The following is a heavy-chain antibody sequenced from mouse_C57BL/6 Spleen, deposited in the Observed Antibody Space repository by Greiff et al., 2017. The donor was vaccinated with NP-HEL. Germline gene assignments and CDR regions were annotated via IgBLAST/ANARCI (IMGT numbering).Heavy chain of an antibody. CDR1: GYTFTSYT. CDR2: INPSSGYT. V-gene: IGHV1-4*01. Sequence: QVQLQQSGAELARPGASVKMSCKASGYTFTSYTMHWVKQRPGQGLEWIGYINPSSGYTKYNQKFKDKATLTADKSSSTAYMQLSSLTSEDSAVYYCARRGIDSNSFDYWGQGTTLTVYS. CDR3: ARRGIDSNSFDY. J-gene: IGHJ2*01. D-gene: IGHD2-5*01.